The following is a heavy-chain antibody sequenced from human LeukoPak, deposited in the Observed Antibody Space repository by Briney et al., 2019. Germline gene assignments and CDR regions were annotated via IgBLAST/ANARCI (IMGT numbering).Heavy chain of an antibody. D-gene: IGHD3-22*01. Sequence: GGSLRLSCAVSGITLSNYGMSWVRQAPGQGLEWVAGISGSGGATNYADSVKGGFTISRDHAKNTLYLQMNSLRVEDTAVYFCAKRGVVIRVILVGFHKEAYYFDSWGQGALVTVSS. J-gene: IGHJ4*02. CDR3: AKRGVVIRVILVGFHKEAYYFDS. CDR2: ISGSGGAT. V-gene: IGHV3-23*01. CDR1: GITLSNYG.